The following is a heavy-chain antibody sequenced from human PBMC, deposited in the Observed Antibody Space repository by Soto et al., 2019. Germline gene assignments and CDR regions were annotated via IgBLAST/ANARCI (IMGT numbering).Heavy chain of an antibody. D-gene: IGHD1-26*01. CDR3: ARLGGGNYYYGMDV. CDR1: GYSFTSYW. CDR2: IDPSDSYT. V-gene: IGHV5-10-1*04. Sequence: PGESLKISCKGSGYSFTSYWISWVRQMPGKGLEWMGRIDPSDSYTNYSPSFQGQVSNSADKSISTAYLQWSSLKASDTATYYCARLGGGNYYYGMDVWGQGTTVTVSS. J-gene: IGHJ6*02.